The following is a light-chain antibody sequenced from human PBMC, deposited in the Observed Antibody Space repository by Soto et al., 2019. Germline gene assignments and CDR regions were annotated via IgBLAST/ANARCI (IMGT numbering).Light chain of an antibody. CDR1: QSLAYIGGNTY. CDR2: YVS. V-gene: IGKV2-30*01. CDR3: MQSTHWPPYT. J-gene: IGKJ2*01. Sequence: EVVMTQSPLSLPVTLGQPASISCRSSQSLAYIGGNTYLTWFHQRPGQSPRRLIYYVSNRDSGVPDRFSGSGSGADFTLKISRVEAEDAGIYYCMQSTHWPPYTFGQGTKLEIK.